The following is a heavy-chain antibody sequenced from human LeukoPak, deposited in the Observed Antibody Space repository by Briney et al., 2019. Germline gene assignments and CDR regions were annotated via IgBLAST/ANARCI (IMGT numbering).Heavy chain of an antibody. Sequence: GGSLRLSCAASGFTFSSYAMSWVRQAPGKGVEWVSAISGSGGSTYYVDSVKGRFTISRDNSKNTLYLQMNSLRAEDTAVYYCAKEPRQWLGGAGYWGQGTLVTVSS. CDR1: GFTFSSYA. CDR2: ISGSGGST. V-gene: IGHV3-23*01. CDR3: AKEPRQWLGGAGY. D-gene: IGHD6-19*01. J-gene: IGHJ4*02.